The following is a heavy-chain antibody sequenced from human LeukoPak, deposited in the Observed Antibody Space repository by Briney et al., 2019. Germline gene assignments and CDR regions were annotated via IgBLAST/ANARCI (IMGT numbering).Heavy chain of an antibody. CDR3: ARRFRTGGNLHHDAYDV. CDR2: IYSVGSP. J-gene: IGHJ3*01. V-gene: IGHV4-4*09. CDR1: GASISDYY. D-gene: IGHD1-14*01. Sequence: SETLSLTCTVSGASISDYYWGWIRQPPGKGLEWIGHIYSVGSPTCSPSLMSRVSISVDTSKNQFSLELSSVTAADTAVYCARRFRTGGNLHHDAYDVWGQGTVVTVSS.